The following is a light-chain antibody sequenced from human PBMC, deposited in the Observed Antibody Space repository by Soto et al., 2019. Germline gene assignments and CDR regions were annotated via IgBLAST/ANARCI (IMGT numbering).Light chain of an antibody. CDR2: GAS. Sequence: DIHMTQSPSAMSASVGDRVTITCRASQCIANYLAWFQQKXCXVPKRVIYGASNLQSGVPSRFSGSGSGTDFTSTISSPQPEDFATYYCLQHHSYPLTFGGGTQVDIK. CDR1: QCIANY. V-gene: IGKV1-17*03. CDR3: LQHHSYPLT. J-gene: IGKJ4*01.